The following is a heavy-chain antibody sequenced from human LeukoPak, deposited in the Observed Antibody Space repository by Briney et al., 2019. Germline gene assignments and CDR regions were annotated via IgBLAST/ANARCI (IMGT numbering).Heavy chain of an antibody. CDR2: ISYNSGRI. J-gene: IGHJ5*01. CDR1: GFTSHDYA. V-gene: IGHV3-9*02. Sequence: GGSLRLSCVGSGFTSHDYAIHWVRQAPGKGLEWVADISYNSGRIDYAGSVKGRFTISRDNANKSVDLHMHSLRPEDTALYYCAKDKSLDARQQGFDSWGQGTLVTVSS. CDR3: AKDKSLDARQQGFDS. D-gene: IGHD3-9*01.